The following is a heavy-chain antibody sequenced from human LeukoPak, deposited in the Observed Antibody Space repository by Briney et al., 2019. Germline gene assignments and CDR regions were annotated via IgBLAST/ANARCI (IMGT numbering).Heavy chain of an antibody. CDR3: ARNMMSHFDY. CDR1: VDIFSSNSAA. V-gene: IGHV6-1*01. Sequence: SQTLSLTCAISVDIFSSNSAACNWIRQSPSRGLEWLGRTYYRSKWYNDYAVSVKSRITINPDTSKNQFSLQLNSVTPEDTAVYYCARNMMSHFDYWGQGTLVTVSS. J-gene: IGHJ4*02. CDR2: TYYRSKWYN. D-gene: IGHD3-16*01.